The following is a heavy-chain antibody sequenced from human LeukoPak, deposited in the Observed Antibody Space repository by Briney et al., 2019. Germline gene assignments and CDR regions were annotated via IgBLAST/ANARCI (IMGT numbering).Heavy chain of an antibody. V-gene: IGHV1-18*01. Sequence: ASVKVSCKASGYIFTTYGITWVRQAPGQGRGWMGWISVYNDNTYYSQKLQGRVTMTTDTSTSTVYMELRSLRSDDTAVYYCARVGSGLRVSGWFDSWGQGTLVTVSS. D-gene: IGHD3-16*01. CDR3: ARVGSGLRVSGWFDS. CDR1: GYIFTTYG. CDR2: ISVYNDNT. J-gene: IGHJ5*01.